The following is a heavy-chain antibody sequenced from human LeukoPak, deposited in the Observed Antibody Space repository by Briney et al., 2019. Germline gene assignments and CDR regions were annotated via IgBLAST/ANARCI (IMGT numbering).Heavy chain of an antibody. J-gene: IGHJ4*02. CDR1: GGSISSHY. Sequence: SETLSLTCTVSGGSISSHYWSWIRQPPGKGLEWIGYIYYSGSTNYNPSLKSRVTISVDTSKNQFSLKLSSVTAADTAVYYCARISNYYDSSGYYAVGGPGFDYWGQGTLVTVSS. D-gene: IGHD3-22*01. V-gene: IGHV4-59*11. CDR3: ARISNYYDSSGYYAVGGPGFDY. CDR2: IYYSGST.